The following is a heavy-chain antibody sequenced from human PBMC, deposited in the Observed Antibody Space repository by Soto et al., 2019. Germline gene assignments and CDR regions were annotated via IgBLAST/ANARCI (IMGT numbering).Heavy chain of an antibody. D-gene: IGHD6-19*01. CDR2: INPNSGGT. Sequence: LLQVSFQGAGSTIHGYHMHCVRHAPGQGLVRMAWINPNSGGTNYAQKFQGRVTITADKPTSTGGMGLSSVRSEDMGGYYCARGESSGQIPDDYWGQGTLVTVSS. CDR1: GSTIHGYH. CDR3: ARGESSGQIPDDY. J-gene: IGHJ4*02. V-gene: IGHV1-2*02.